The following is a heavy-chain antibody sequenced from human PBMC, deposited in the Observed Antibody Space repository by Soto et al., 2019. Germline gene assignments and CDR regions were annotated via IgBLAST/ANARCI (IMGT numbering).Heavy chain of an antibody. J-gene: IGHJ3*02. CDR3: ARRITGLGDAFDI. CDR1: VGTFSSYA. CDR2: IIPIFGTA. Sequence: SVKVSCKASVGTFSSYAISWVRQAPGQGLEWMGGIIPIFGTANYAQKFQGRVTITADESTSTVYMELRSLRSEDTAVYYCARRITGLGDAFDIWGQGTMVTVSS. D-gene: IGHD1-26*01. V-gene: IGHV1-69*13.